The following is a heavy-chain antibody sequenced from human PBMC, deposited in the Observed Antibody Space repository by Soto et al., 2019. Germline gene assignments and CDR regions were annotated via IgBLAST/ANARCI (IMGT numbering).Heavy chain of an antibody. V-gene: IGHV3-30-3*01. CDR1: GFTFSRYA. Sequence: QVQLVESGGGVVQPGRSLRLSCAASGFTFSRYAMHWVRQAPGKGLEWVAVISYDGSNKYYADSVKGRFTISRDNSKNTLYLQMNSLRAEDTAVYYCASSTGDALDYWGQGTLVTVSS. CDR3: ASSTGDALDY. CDR2: ISYDGSNK. J-gene: IGHJ4*02. D-gene: IGHD4-17*01.